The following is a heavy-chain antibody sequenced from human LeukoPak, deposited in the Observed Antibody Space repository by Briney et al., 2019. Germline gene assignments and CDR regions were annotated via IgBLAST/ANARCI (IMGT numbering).Heavy chain of an antibody. V-gene: IGHV3-30-3*01. Sequence: PGGSLRLSCAASGFTFSSYAMHWVRQAPGKGLEWVAVISYDGSNKYYADPVKGRFTISRDNSKNTLYLQVTGLRAEDTAVYYCAKGGKWDVTPFDYWGQGTLVTVSS. CDR2: ISYDGSNK. CDR3: AKGGKWDVTPFDY. J-gene: IGHJ4*02. D-gene: IGHD1-26*01. CDR1: GFTFSSYA.